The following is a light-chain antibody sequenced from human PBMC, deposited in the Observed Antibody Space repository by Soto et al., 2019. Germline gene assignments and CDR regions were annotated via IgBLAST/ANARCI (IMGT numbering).Light chain of an antibody. Sequence: QSALTQPASVSGSPGQSITISCTGTSSDVGSYNLVSWYQQHPGKAPKLMIYEGSKRPSGVSNRFSGSKSGNTASLTISGLQAEDEADYYCCSYAGRSTCVFGTGTKLTVL. CDR3: CSYAGRSTCV. CDR2: EGS. J-gene: IGLJ1*01. CDR1: SSDVGSYNL. V-gene: IGLV2-23*01.